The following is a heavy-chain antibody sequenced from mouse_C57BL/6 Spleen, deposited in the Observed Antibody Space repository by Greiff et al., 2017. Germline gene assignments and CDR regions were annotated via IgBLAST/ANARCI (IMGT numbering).Heavy chain of an antibody. Sequence: VQGVESGPELVKPGASVKISCKASGYAFSSSWMNWVKQRPGKGLEWIGRIYPGDGDTNYNGKFKGKATLTADKSSSTAYMQLSSLTSEDSAVYFCARMDGSSPYWYFDVWGTGTTVTVSS. V-gene: IGHV1-82*01. D-gene: IGHD1-1*01. CDR1: GYAFSSSW. CDR3: ARMDGSSPYWYFDV. CDR2: IYPGDGDT. J-gene: IGHJ1*03.